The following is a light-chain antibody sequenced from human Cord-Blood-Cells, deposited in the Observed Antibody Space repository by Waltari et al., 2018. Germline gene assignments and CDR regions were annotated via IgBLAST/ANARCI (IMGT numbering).Light chain of an antibody. CDR3: SSYTSSSTVV. J-gene: IGLJ2*01. CDR1: SSDVGSYNR. CDR2: EVS. V-gene: IGLV2-18*02. Sequence: QSALTQPPSVSGSPGQSVTISCTGTSSDVGSYNRVSWYQQPPGTAHKLMIYEVSNRPSGVPDRFSGSKSGNPASLTISGLQAEDEADYYCSSYTSSSTVVFGGGTKLTVL.